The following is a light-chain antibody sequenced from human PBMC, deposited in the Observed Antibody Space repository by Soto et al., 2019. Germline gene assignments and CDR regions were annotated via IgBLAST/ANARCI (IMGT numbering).Light chain of an antibody. Sequence: EIVFTQSPATMSLSPGDRATLSCRASQRIGNSLAWYQQKPGQAPRLLIYDASSRASGIPARFSGSGSGKDFTLTISSLEPEDFAVYFCQRGTFGQGTKVDIK. CDR2: DAS. CDR1: QRIGNS. J-gene: IGKJ1*01. CDR3: QRGT. V-gene: IGKV3-11*01.